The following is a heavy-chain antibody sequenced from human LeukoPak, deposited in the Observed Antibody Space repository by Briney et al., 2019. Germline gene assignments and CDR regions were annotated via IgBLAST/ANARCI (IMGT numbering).Heavy chain of an antibody. Sequence: GGSLRLSCATAGFTFSSYAMSWVRQAPGKGLEWVSGLSNSGGSTYYADSVKGRFTVSRDNSKNTLYLQMNSLRAEDTAVYYCAKDGVASADNSHFDNWGQGTLVTVSS. D-gene: IGHD4-23*01. CDR3: AKDGVASADNSHFDN. V-gene: IGHV3-23*01. CDR1: GFTFSSYA. J-gene: IGHJ4*02. CDR2: LSNSGGST.